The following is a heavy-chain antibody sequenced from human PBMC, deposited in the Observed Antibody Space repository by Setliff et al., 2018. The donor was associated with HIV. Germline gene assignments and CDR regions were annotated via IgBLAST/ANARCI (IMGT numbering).Heavy chain of an antibody. CDR1: GYTLSELS. J-gene: IGHJ2*01. Sequence: ASVKVSCKISGYTLSELSMHWVRQAPGKGLEWMVGFNPEEGKTIYAQKFQGRVTMTEDTSTDTAFMDLNNLRSEDTAVCYFGASISSRHYYGSGLRGRGTLVTVSS. CDR2: FNPEEGKT. V-gene: IGHV1-24*01. CDR3: GASISSRHYYGSGL. D-gene: IGHD3-10*01.